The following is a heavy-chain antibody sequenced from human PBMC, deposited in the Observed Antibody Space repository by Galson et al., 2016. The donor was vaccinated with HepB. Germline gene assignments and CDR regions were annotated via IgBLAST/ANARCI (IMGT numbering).Heavy chain of an antibody. D-gene: IGHD3-10*01. CDR1: GGTFSRYA. Sequence: SVKVSCKASGGTFSRYAMSWVRQAPGQGLEWMGGIIPGLGTATYAQKFQGKIRITADESTSTAYMEMSRLRSENTAVYYCVTSPSGSSPSDYWGQGTLVTVSS. V-gene: IGHV1-69*13. CDR3: VTSPSGSSPSDY. CDR2: IIPGLGTA. J-gene: IGHJ4*02.